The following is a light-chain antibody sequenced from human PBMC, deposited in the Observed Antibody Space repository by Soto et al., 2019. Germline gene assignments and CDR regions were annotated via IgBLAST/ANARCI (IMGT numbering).Light chain of an antibody. Sequence: DIQMTQSPSSLSASVGDRVTITCRASQGISNYLGWYQQEPGKVPKLLIHAASTLQSGVPSRFSGSGSGTDFTLTISSLQPEDVATYYCQKYNSAPRTFGQGTKVEIK. V-gene: IGKV1-27*01. CDR2: AAS. CDR3: QKYNSAPRT. CDR1: QGISNY. J-gene: IGKJ1*01.